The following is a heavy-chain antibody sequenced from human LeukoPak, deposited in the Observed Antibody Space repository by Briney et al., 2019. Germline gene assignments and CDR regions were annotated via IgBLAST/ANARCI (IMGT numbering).Heavy chain of an antibody. CDR1: AGSISSNY. Sequence: SETLSLTCTVSAGSISSNYWSWNRHPPEKGMELIGYIYYSGSTNYNPSLKSRVTISVVTSKNQFSLKLSSVTAADTAVYYCARGLDGTTDYWGQGTLVTVSS. CDR2: IYYSGST. J-gene: IGHJ4*02. V-gene: IGHV4-59*01. CDR3: ARGLDGTTDY. D-gene: IGHD1-7*01.